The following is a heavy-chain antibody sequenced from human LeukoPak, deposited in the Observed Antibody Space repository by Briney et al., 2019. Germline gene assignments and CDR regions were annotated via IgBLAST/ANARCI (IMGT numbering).Heavy chain of an antibody. CDR1: GGSISSYY. V-gene: IGHV4-59*08. CDR3: ARHSPYYGSGSYYTLPFDP. Sequence: NPSETLSLTRTVSGGSISSYYWSWIRQPPGKGLEWIGYIYYSGSTSYNPSLKSRVTISVDTSKNQFSLKLSSVTAADTAVYYCARHSPYYGSGSYYTLPFDPWGQGTLVTVSS. D-gene: IGHD3-10*01. CDR2: IYYSGST. J-gene: IGHJ5*02.